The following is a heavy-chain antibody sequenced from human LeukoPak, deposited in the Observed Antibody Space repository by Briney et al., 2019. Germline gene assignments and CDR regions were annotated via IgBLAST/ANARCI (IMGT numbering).Heavy chain of an antibody. V-gene: IGHV3-9*01. CDR3: TTEVDQWELLSNDY. D-gene: IGHD1-26*01. CDR1: GFTFDDYA. J-gene: IGHJ4*02. CDR2: ISWNSGSI. Sequence: PGRSLRLSCAASGFTFDDYAMHWVRQAPGKGLEWVSGISWNSGSIGYADSVKGRFTISRDNAKNSLYLQMNSLKTEDTAVYYCTTEVDQWELLSNDYWGQGTLVTVSS.